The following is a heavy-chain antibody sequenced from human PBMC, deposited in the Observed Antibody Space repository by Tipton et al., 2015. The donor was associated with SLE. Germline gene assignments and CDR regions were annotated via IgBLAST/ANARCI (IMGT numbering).Heavy chain of an antibody. CDR3: ARDPNGGYGSFDY. D-gene: IGHD7-27*01. CDR1: GDSINSDGYF. Sequence: TLSLTCTVSGDSINSDGYFWTWIRQPPGKGLEWIGRIYYSGSSYYNPSLKSRVTISVDTSKNQFSLKLSSVTAADTAVYYCARDPNGGYGSFDYWGLGALVTVSS. J-gene: IGHJ4*02. CDR2: IYYSGSS. V-gene: IGHV4-39*07.